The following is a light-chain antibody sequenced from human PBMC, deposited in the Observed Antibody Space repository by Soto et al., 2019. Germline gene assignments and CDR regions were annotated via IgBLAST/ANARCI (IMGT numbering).Light chain of an antibody. J-gene: IGKJ3*01. CDR1: QSVSSY. CDR2: DAS. CDR3: QQRRNWSGVT. Sequence: EIVLTQSPATLSLSPEERATLSCRASQSVSSYLAWYQQKPGQAPRLLIYDASNRATGIPARFSGSGSGTDFTLTISSLEPEDFAVYYCQQRRNWSGVTFGPGTKVDIK. V-gene: IGKV3-11*01.